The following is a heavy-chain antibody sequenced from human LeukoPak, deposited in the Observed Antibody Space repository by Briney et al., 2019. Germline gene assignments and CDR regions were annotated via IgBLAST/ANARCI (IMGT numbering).Heavy chain of an antibody. CDR1: GGSISSYY. J-gene: IGHJ4*02. Sequence: SETPSLTCTVSGGSISSYYWSWIRQPPGKGLEWIGYIYYSGSTNYNPSLKSRVTISVDTSKNQFPLKLSSVTAADTAVYYCAGSPYYYDSSGYVEYFDYWGQGTLVTVSS. D-gene: IGHD3-22*01. CDR3: AGSPYYYDSSGYVEYFDY. CDR2: IYYSGST. V-gene: IGHV4-59*01.